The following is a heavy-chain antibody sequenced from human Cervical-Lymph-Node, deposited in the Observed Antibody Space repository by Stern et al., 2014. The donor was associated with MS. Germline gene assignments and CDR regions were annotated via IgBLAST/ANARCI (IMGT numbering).Heavy chain of an antibody. CDR3: ATTRWDLFTWNWFDP. Sequence: VQLVESGPGLVKPSQTLSLTCTVSGGSISSSGYYWSWIRQPADKGLEWIGRIHDSGSTYYNPSLKSRVTISMDTANTQFSLKLPSVTAADTAVYYCATTRWDLFTWNWFDPWGQGTLVTVSS. CDR1: GGSISSSGYY. V-gene: IGHV4-61*02. J-gene: IGHJ5*02. D-gene: IGHD1-26*01. CDR2: IHDSGST.